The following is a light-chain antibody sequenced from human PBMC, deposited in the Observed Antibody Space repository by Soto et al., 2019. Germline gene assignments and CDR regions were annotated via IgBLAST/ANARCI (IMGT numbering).Light chain of an antibody. Sequence: AIQMTQSTSSLSASVGDRVTITCRASQDIRTELGWYQQRPGKAPKALIYGASNLQSGVPSRLSGSGFGTDFTLTISSLQPEDFATYYCLQDRNYPRTFGQGTKVESK. CDR1: QDIRTE. CDR2: GAS. J-gene: IGKJ1*01. CDR3: LQDRNYPRT. V-gene: IGKV1-6*01.